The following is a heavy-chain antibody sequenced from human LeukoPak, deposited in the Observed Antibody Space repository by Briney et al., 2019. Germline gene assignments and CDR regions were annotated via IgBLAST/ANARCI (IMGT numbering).Heavy chain of an antibody. CDR3: ARTELGYCSGGSCYAYFDY. J-gene: IGHJ4*02. D-gene: IGHD2-15*01. CDR1: GGTFGSYA. Sequence: ASVKVSCKASGGTFGSYAISWVRQAPGQGLEWMGRIIPIFGTANYAQKFQGRVTITTDESTSTAYMELSSLRSEDTAVYYCARTELGYCSGGSCYAYFDYWGQGTLVTVSS. CDR2: IIPIFGTA. V-gene: IGHV1-69*05.